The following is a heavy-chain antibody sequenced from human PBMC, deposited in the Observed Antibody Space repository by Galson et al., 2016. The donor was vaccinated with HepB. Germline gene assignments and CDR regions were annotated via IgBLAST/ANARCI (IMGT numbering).Heavy chain of an antibody. CDR3: ARGGRKGLWGYYFDY. CDR2: IYHTGNA. J-gene: IGHJ4*02. CDR1: GGSISSGGYY. Sequence: CPVSGGSISSGGYYWSWIRQHPGEGLEWIGYIYHTGNAFYNASLKSRVTVSVDTSKNQFFLKLSSLTAADTAVYFCARGGRKGLWGYYFDYWGQGTLVTVS. V-gene: IGHV4-31*03. D-gene: IGHD3-16*01.